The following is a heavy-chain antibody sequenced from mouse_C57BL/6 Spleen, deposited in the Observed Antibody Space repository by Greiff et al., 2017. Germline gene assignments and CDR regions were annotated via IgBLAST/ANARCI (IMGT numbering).Heavy chain of an antibody. CDR3: ARMSYDYDDYYAMDY. CDR1: GYTFTSYW. V-gene: IGHV1-53*01. CDR2: INPSNGGT. J-gene: IGHJ4*01. Sequence: QVQLQQPGTELVKPGASVKLSCKASGYTFTSYWMHWVKQRPGQGLEWIGNINPSNGGTNYNEKFKSKATLTVDKSSSTAYMQLSSLTSEDSAVYYCARMSYDYDDYYAMDYWGQGTSVTVSS. D-gene: IGHD2-4*01.